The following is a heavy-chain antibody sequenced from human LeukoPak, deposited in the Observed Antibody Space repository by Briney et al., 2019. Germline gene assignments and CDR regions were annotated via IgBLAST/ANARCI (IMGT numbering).Heavy chain of an antibody. CDR3: ARLPGFRDAFDI. CDR2: IYYSGST. CDR1: GGSISSYY. Sequence: SETLSLTCTVSGGSISSYYWSWIRQPPGKGLEWIGYIYYSGSTNYNPSLKSRVTISVDTSKNQFSLKLSSVTAADTAVYYCARLPGFRDAFDIWGQRTMVTVSS. V-gene: IGHV4-59*08. J-gene: IGHJ3*02.